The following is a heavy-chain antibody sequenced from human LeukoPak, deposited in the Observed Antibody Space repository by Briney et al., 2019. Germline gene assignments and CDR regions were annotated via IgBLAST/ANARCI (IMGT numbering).Heavy chain of an antibody. CDR1: GYTFTSYD. CDR3: ARGAPGSYCSGGSCPYFDY. Sequence: GASVKVSCKASGYTFTSYDVNWVRQATGQGLEWMGWVNPNSGHTGYAQKFQGRVTMTTNTSISTAYMELSSLRSEDTAVYYCARGAPGSYCSGGSCPYFDYWGQGTLASVSS. D-gene: IGHD2-15*01. V-gene: IGHV1-8*01. J-gene: IGHJ4*02. CDR2: VNPNSGHT.